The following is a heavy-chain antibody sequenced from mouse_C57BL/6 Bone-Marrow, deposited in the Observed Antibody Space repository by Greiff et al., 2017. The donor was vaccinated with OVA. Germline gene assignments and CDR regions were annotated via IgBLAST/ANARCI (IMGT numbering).Heavy chain of an antibody. CDR2: IYPRSGNT. CDR1: GYTFTSYG. D-gene: IGHD2-5*01. J-gene: IGHJ4*01. V-gene: IGHV1-81*01. Sequence: VQGVESGAELARPGASVKLSCKASGYTFTSYGISWVKQRTGQGLEWIGEIYPRSGNTYYNEKFKGKATLTADKSSSTAYMELRSLTSEDSAVYFCARPPYYSNPYYYAMDYWGQGTSVTVSS. CDR3: ARPPYYSNPYYYAMDY.